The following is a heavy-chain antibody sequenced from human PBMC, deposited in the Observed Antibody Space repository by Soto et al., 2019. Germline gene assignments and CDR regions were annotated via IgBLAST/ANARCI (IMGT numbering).Heavy chain of an antibody. CDR1: GFSLSTSGVG. CDR2: IYWDDDK. D-gene: IGHD2-2*01. Sequence: QITLKESGPTLVKPTQTLTLTCTFSGFSLSTSGVGVGWIRQPPGKALEWLALIYWDDDKLYSPSLKSRLTITKDTSKNQVVLTLTNMDPVDTATYYCAHTLGYQLLFGWFDPWGQGTLVTVSS. J-gene: IGHJ5*02. CDR3: AHTLGYQLLFGWFDP. V-gene: IGHV2-5*02.